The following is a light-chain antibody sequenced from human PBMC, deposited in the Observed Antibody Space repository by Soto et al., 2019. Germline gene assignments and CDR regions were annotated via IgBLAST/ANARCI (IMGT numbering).Light chain of an antibody. J-gene: IGKJ5*01. CDR3: QQVKNYPFT. CDR2: IAS. CDR1: QGIRNY. Sequence: DIQLTQSPSFLSASVGDRVTITCRASQGIRNYLAWYQQKPGRAPKLLMYIASILQTGVPSRFSGSQSGTEFTRTISSLQPEDFATDYGQQVKNYPFTFGQATRLEIK. V-gene: IGKV1-9*01.